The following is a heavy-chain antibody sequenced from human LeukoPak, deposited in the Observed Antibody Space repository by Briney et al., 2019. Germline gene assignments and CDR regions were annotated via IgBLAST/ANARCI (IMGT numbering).Heavy chain of an antibody. CDR3: ARDTGTYEGRSFDY. V-gene: IGHV1-69*06. J-gene: IGHJ4*02. Sequence: ASVKVSCKASGGTFSSYAISWVRQAPGQGLEWMGGIIPIFGTANYAQKFQGRVTITADKSTSTAYMELSSLRSEDTAVYYCARDTGTYEGRSFDYWGQGTLVTVSS. CDR2: IIPIFGTA. D-gene: IGHD1-26*01. CDR1: GGTFSSYA.